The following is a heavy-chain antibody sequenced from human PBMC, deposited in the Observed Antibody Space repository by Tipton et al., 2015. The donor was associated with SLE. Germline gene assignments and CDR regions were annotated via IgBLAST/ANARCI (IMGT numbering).Heavy chain of an antibody. D-gene: IGHD1-7*01. CDR3: AREGNYDAFDI. CDR2: IFYSGST. Sequence: TLSLTCTVSGGSISSSSYYWGWIRQPPGKGLEWIGYIFYSGSTYYNPSLKSRVIISVDTSKNQFSLKLSSVTAADTAVYYCAREGNYDAFDIWGQGTMVTVSS. J-gene: IGHJ3*02. CDR1: GGSISSSSYY. V-gene: IGHV4-30-4*08.